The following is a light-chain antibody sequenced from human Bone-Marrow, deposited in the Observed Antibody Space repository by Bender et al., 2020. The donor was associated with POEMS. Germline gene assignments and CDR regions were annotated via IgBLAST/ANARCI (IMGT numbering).Light chain of an antibody. CDR3: CSYAGSYTYV. CDR1: SSDIGTYNY. V-gene: IGLV2-14*03. CDR2: DVS. Sequence: QSALTQPASVSGSPGQSITISCTGASSDIGTYNYVSWYQHHPGKAPKLVIYDVSIRPSGVSNRFSGSKSGNTASLTISGLQAEDEADYYCCSYAGSYTYVFGSGTKVTVV. J-gene: IGLJ1*01.